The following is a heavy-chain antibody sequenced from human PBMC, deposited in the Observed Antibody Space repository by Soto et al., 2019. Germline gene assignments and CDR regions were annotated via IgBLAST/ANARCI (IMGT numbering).Heavy chain of an antibody. Sequence: ASVKVSCKASGYTFTSYGISWVRQAPGQGLEWMGWISAYNGNTNYAQKLQGRVTMTTDTSTSTAYMELRSLRSYDRAVYYYARDGYSGYDFDYWGQGTLVTVSS. CDR2: ISAYNGNT. J-gene: IGHJ4*02. CDR1: GYTFTSYG. D-gene: IGHD5-12*01. CDR3: ARDGYSGYDFDY. V-gene: IGHV1-18*01.